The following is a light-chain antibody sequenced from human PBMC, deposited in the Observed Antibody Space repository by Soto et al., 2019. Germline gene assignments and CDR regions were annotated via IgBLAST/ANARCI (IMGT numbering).Light chain of an antibody. CDR3: QQYNNWPPRT. CDR2: GAS. J-gene: IGKJ2*01. Sequence: KPQAPLPGPPGEKPTIPCRPSQSIGKSLAWYQQNPGQAPSLLIYGASTRATGIQAGFSGSGSGTEFTLTIISLQSEDSALYYCQQYNNWPPRTFGQGTKLEIK. CDR1: QSIGKS. V-gene: IGKV3-15*01.